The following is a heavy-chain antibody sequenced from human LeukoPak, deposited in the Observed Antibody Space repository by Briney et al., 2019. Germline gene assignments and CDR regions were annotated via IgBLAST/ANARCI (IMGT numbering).Heavy chain of an antibody. CDR1: GGSISSYY. J-gene: IGHJ6*03. CDR3: ARAFYPGYYSYMAV. D-gene: IGHD3-3*02. CDR2: IYYSGST. Sequence: SETLSLTCTVSGGSISSYYWSWIRQPPGKGLEWIGYIYYSGSTNYDPSLKSRVTISVDTSKNQFSLKLSSVTAADTAVYYCARAFYPGYYSYMAVWGKGTTVTVSS. V-gene: IGHV4-59*01.